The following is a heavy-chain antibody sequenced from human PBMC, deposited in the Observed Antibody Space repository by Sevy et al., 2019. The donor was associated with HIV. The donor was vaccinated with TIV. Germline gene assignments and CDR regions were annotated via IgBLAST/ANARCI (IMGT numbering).Heavy chain of an antibody. V-gene: IGHV3-48*03. CDR2: ITSSGSTT. J-gene: IGHJ4*02. CDR3: ARATYYYDSSGPYYFDY. CDR1: GFTFSNFE. D-gene: IGHD3-22*01. Sequence: GGSLRLSCAASGFTFSNFEMNWVRQAPGKGLEWISYITSSGSTTYYADSVQGRFTISRDNAKNSLFLQMNSLRAEDTAVYYCARATYYYDSSGPYYFDYWGQGTLVTVSS.